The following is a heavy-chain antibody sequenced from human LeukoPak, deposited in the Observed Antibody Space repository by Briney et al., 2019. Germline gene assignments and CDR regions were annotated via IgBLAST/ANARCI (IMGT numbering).Heavy chain of an antibody. Sequence: SETLSLTCAVYGGYYGGYYWSWIRQPPGKGLEWIGEINHSGSTNYNPSLKSRVTISVDTSKNQFSLKLSSVTAADTAVYYCARAVIHSYGFDYWGQGTLVTVSS. CDR3: ARAVIHSYGFDY. V-gene: IGHV4-34*01. J-gene: IGHJ4*02. CDR2: INHSGST. D-gene: IGHD5-18*01. CDR1: GGYYGGYY.